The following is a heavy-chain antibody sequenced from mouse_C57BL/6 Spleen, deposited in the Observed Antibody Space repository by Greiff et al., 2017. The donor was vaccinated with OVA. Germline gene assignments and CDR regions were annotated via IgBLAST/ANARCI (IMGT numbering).Heavy chain of an antibody. J-gene: IGHJ2*01. D-gene: IGHD1-1*01. Sequence: VQLQQPGTELVKPGASVKLSCKASGYTFTSYWMHWVKQRPGQGLEWIGNINPSNGGTNYNEKFKSKATLTVDKSSSTAYMQLSSLTSEDSAVYYCARYPPLFITTVVATDYWGQGTTLTVSS. CDR2: INPSNGGT. CDR3: ARYPPLFITTVVATDY. CDR1: GYTFTSYW. V-gene: IGHV1-53*01.